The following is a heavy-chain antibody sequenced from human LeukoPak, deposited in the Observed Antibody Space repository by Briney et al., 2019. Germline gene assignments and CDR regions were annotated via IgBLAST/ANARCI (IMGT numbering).Heavy chain of an antibody. J-gene: IGHJ4*02. V-gene: IGHV3-9*01. CDR3: AKDSSSTIAAAGTSFDY. CDR1: GFTFDDYA. D-gene: IGHD6-13*01. CDR2: ISWNSGSI. Sequence: PGGSLRLSCAASGFTFDDYAMHWVRQAPGKGLEWVSGISWNSGSIGYADSVKGRFTISRDNAKNSLYLQMNSLRAEDTALYYCAKDSSSTIAAAGTSFDYWGQGTLVTVSS.